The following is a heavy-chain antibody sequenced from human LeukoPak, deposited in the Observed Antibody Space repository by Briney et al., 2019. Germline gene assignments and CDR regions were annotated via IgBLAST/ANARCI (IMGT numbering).Heavy chain of an antibody. J-gene: IGHJ5*02. CDR1: GFTFDDYA. V-gene: IGHV3-9*01. Sequence: PGGSLRRSCAASGFTFDDYAMHWVRQAPGKGLEWVSGISWNSGSIGYADSVKGRFTISRDNAKNSLYLQMNSLRAEDTALYYCAKDSRYYYDSSGYSWFDPWGQGTLVTVSS. D-gene: IGHD3-22*01. CDR3: AKDSRYYYDSSGYSWFDP. CDR2: ISWNSGSI.